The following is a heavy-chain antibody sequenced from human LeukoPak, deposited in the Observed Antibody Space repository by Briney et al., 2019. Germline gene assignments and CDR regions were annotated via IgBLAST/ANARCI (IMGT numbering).Heavy chain of an antibody. CDR1: GFTFNNYA. V-gene: IGHV3-23*01. Sequence: PGGSLRLSCAASGFTFNNYAKSWVRRAPGKGLEWVSSISEGGGSTYYADSVKGRFTISRDNSKNTLYLQMNSLRAEDTAVYYCAKGEEYYYDSSGYSPVGFYWGQGTLVTVSS. CDR2: ISEGGGST. D-gene: IGHD3-22*01. J-gene: IGHJ4*02. CDR3: AKGEEYYYDSSGYSPVGFY.